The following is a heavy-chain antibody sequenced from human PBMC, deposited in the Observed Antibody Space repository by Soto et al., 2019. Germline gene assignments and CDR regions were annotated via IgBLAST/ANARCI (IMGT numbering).Heavy chain of an antibody. J-gene: IGHJ6*02. V-gene: IGHV3-53*01. CDR1: VFSVIDNY. Sequence: PWGSLRLSCEASVFSVIDNYISLGRHSPVKWLEWVSVIDTAGRTNYAESVKGRFTISRDNAKNTLHLQMNSLRAEDTAVYYCARGATYYDFWSGYYTSYTYYGMDVWGQGTTVTVSS. CDR2: IDTAGRT. D-gene: IGHD3-3*01. CDR3: ARGATYYDFWSGYYTSYTYYGMDV.